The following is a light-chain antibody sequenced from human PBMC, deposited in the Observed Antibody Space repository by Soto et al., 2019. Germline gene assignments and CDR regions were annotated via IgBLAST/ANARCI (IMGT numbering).Light chain of an antibody. V-gene: IGKV3-15*01. J-gene: IGKJ1*01. CDR3: QQYNNWLWT. CDR2: GAS. CDR1: QSVSSSY. Sequence: EIELTQSPGTLSLSPGERATLSCRASQSVSSSYLAWYQQKPGQAPRLLIYGASTRATGIPARFSGSGSGTEFTLTISSLQSEDFAVYYCQQYNNWLWTFGQGTKVDI.